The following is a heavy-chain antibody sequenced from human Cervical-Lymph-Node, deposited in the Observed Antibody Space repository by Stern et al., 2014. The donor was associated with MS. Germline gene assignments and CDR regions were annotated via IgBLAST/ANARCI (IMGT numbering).Heavy chain of an antibody. D-gene: IGHD2-15*01. Sequence: QVQLVESGAEVKKPGSSVRVSCKASGGTFNTYTVYWVRQAPGQGLEWMGKIIPMLDLPVYAQGFQGRVTITLDKSTSTAYIDLNSLTSEDTAVYYCARPRGREAASALDYWGQGTLVTVSS. CDR1: GGTFNTYT. V-gene: IGHV1-69*09. CDR3: ARPRGREAASALDY. J-gene: IGHJ4*02. CDR2: IIPMLDLP.